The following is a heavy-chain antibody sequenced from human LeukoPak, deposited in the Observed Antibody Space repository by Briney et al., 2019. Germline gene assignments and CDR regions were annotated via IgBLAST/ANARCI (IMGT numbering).Heavy chain of an antibody. CDR3: ARGQWLGYYYYYMDV. V-gene: IGHV4-61*02. CDR1: GGSISSGSYY. D-gene: IGHD3-22*01. J-gene: IGHJ6*03. Sequence: PSETLTLTCTVSGGSISSGSYYWSWIRQPAGKGLEWIRRIYTSGSTNYNPSLKSRVTISVDTSKNQFSLKLSSVTAADTAVYYCARGQWLGYYYYYMDVWGKGTTVTVSS. CDR2: IYTSGST.